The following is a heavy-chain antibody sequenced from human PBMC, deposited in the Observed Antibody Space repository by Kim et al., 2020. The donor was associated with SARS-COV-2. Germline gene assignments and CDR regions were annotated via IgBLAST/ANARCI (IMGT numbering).Heavy chain of an antibody. V-gene: IGHV3-30-3*01. CDR1: GFTFSSYA. D-gene: IGHD3-16*01. Sequence: GGSLRLSCAASGFTFSSYAMHWVRQAPGKGLEWVAVISYDGSTKYYADSVKGRFTISRDNSKNTLYLQMNSLRAEDTAVYYCARDGGNWFDPWGQGTLVTVSS. CDR3: ARDGGNWFDP. J-gene: IGHJ5*02. CDR2: ISYDGSTK.